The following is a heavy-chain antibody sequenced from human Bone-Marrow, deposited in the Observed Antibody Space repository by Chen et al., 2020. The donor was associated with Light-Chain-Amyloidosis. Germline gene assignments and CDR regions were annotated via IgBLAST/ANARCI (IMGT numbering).Heavy chain of an antibody. Sequence: QVQLVESGGGVVQPGRSLRLSCAASGFTFSSYGMHWVRQAPGKGLEWVAVISYDGSNKYYADSVKGRFTISRDNSKNTLYLQMNSLRAEDTAVYYCAKDLSVGSSWYSEDAFDIWGQGTMVTVSS. D-gene: IGHD6-13*01. J-gene: IGHJ3*02. V-gene: IGHV3-30*18. CDR2: ISYDGSNK. CDR1: GFTFSSYG. CDR3: AKDLSVGSSWYSEDAFDI.